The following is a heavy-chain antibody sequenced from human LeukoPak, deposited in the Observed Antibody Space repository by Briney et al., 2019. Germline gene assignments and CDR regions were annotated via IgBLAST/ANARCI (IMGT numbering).Heavy chain of an antibody. D-gene: IGHD1-26*01. Sequence: KPSQTLSLTCTVSGGSISSGGYYWSWIRQHPGKGLEWIGYIYYSGSTYYNPSLKSRVTISVDTSKNQFSLKLSSVTAADTAVYYCARRIRDGIEDYMDVWGKGTTVTVSS. CDR3: ARRIRDGIEDYMDV. V-gene: IGHV4-31*03. CDR1: GGSISSGGYY. J-gene: IGHJ6*03. CDR2: IYYSGST.